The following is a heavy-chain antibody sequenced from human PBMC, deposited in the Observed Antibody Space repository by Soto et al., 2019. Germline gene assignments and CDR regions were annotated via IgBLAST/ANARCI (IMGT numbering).Heavy chain of an antibody. J-gene: IGHJ6*02. V-gene: IGHV1-2*02. CDR1: GYTFTGYY. CDR2: INPNSGGT. D-gene: IGHD3-3*01. CDR3: ARVEYYDFWSGYYTGINYYGMVV. Sequence: ASVKVSCKASGYTFTGYYMHWVRQAPGQGLEWMGWINPNSGGTNYAQKFQGRVTMTRDTSISTAYMELSRLRSDDTAVYYCARVEYYDFWSGYYTGINYYGMVVWGQGTTVTVSS.